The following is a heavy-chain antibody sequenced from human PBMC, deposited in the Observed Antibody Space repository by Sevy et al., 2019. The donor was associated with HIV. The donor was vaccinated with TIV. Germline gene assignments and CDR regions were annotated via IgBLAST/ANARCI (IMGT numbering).Heavy chain of an antibody. V-gene: IGHV1-18*04. Sequence: ASVKVSCKASGYTFTSYGISWVRQAPGQGLEWIGWISAYNGNTNYAQKLQGRVTMTTDTSTSTAYMELRSLRSDDTAVYYCARGAAVAGRGEYFQHWGQGTLVTVSS. J-gene: IGHJ1*01. CDR1: GYTFTSYG. D-gene: IGHD6-19*01. CDR3: ARGAAVAGRGEYFQH. CDR2: ISAYNGNT.